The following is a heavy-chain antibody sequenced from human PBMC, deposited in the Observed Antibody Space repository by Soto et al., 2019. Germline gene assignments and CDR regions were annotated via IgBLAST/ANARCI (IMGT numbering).Heavy chain of an antibody. CDR3: ARSLKSSSSTPEYYYYYYGMDV. CDR2: IIPIFGTA. Sequence: SAKVSCKASGGTFSSYAISWVRQAPGQRLEWMGGIIPIFGTANYAQKFQGRVTITADESTSTAYMELSSLRSEDTAVYYCARSLKSSSSTPEYYYYYYGMDVWGQGTTVTVSS. J-gene: IGHJ6*02. V-gene: IGHV1-69*13. CDR1: GGTFSSYA. D-gene: IGHD6-6*01.